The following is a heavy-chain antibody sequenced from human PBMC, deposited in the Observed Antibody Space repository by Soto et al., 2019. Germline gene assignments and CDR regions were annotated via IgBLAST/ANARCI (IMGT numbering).Heavy chain of an antibody. CDR2: ISSSSSYT. V-gene: IGHV3-11*06. CDR3: AREDDYGDIYGMDV. J-gene: IGHJ6*02. Sequence: QVQLVESGGGLVKPGGSLRLSCAASGFTFSDYYMSWIRQAPGKGLEWVSYISSSSSYTNYADSVKGRFTISRDNAKNSLYLQMNSLRAEDTAVYYCAREDDYGDIYGMDVWGQGTTVTVSS. CDR1: GFTFSDYY. D-gene: IGHD4-17*01.